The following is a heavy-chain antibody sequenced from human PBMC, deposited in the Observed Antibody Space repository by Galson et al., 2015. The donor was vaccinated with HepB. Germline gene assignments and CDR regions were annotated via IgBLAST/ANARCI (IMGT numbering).Heavy chain of an antibody. CDR2: IYPGDSDT. D-gene: IGHD1-26*01. J-gene: IGHJ4*02. CDR3: ARSPGGSPGLVDY. Sequence: QSGAEVKKPGESLKISCRGSGFYFSDFWIGWVRQMPGKGLEWMGLIYPGDSDTIYSPSFQGQVTISADKSISTAYLQWDSLKASDTAMYYCARSPGGSPGLVDYWGRGTQVTVSS. V-gene: IGHV5-51*01. CDR1: GFYFSDFW.